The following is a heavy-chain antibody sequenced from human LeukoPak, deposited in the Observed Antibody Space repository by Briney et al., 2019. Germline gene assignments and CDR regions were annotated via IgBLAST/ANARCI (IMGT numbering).Heavy chain of an antibody. D-gene: IGHD5-12*01. CDR1: GGSISSYY. J-gene: IGHJ5*02. V-gene: IGHV4-59*01. CDR2: IYYSGST. CDR3: ARGSDSGYDKIENWFDP. Sequence: SETLSLTCTASGGSISSYYWSWIRQPPGKGLEWIGYIYYSGSTNYNPSLKSRVTISVDTSKNQFSLKLSSVTAADTAVYYCARGSDSGYDKIENWFDPWGQGTLVTVSS.